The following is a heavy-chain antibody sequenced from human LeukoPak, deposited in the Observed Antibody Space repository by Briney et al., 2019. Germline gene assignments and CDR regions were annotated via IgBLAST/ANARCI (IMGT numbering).Heavy chain of an antibody. CDR2: ISRSGGST. Sequence: PGGSLRLSCAASGFTFSSYAMSWVRQAPGKGLEWVAGISRSGGSTYYADSVQGRFTISKDNSKKMLYMQLSSLRAEDTAVYYCAKEFFDGDYVNWFAAGGEATLVTVSS. CDR3: AKEFFDGDYVNWFAA. D-gene: IGHD4-17*01. J-gene: IGHJ5*02. V-gene: IGHV3-23*01. CDR1: GFTFSSYA.